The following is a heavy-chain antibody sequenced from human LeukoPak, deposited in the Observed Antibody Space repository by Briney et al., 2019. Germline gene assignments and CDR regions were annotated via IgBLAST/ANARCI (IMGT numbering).Heavy chain of an antibody. CDR3: ARVSAVGSGDDY. CDR1: GGSISSGDYY. V-gene: IGHV4-30-4*08. Sequence: SETLSLTCTVSGGSISSGDYYWSWIRQPPGKGLEWIGYIYYSGSTYYNPSLKSRVTISVDTSKNQFSLKLSSVTAADTAVYYCARVSAVGSGDDYWGQGTLVTVSS. D-gene: IGHD2-2*01. J-gene: IGHJ4*02. CDR2: IYYSGST.